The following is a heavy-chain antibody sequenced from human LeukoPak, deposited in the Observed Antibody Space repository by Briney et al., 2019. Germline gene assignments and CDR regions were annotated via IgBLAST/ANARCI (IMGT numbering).Heavy chain of an antibody. J-gene: IGHJ6*02. CDR1: GFTFSSYA. V-gene: IGHV3-30*04. CDR3: ARVVGDYEYYYYYYGMDV. CDR2: ISYDGSNK. Sequence: PGGSLRLSCAASGFTFSSYAMHWVRQAPGKGLEWVAVISYDGSNKYYADSVKGRFTISRDNSKNTLYLQMNSLRAEDTAVYYCARVVGDYEYYYYYYGMDVWAKGPRSPSP. D-gene: IGHD4-17*01.